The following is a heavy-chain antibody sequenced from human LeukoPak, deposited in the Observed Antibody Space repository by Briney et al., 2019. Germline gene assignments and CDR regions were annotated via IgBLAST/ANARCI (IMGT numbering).Heavy chain of an antibody. CDR1: GGSISSYF. J-gene: IGHJ4*02. V-gene: IGHV4-4*07. CDR3: ARDGADVYGRAFDY. Sequence: SEALSLTCNVSGGSISSYFWTWIRQPAGKGLEWIGRIHASGTTNYNSSLKSRVSMSVDTSKNQFSLKLTSVTAADTAVYFCARDGADVYGRAFDYWGQGTLVSVSS. CDR2: IHASGTT. D-gene: IGHD3-10*01.